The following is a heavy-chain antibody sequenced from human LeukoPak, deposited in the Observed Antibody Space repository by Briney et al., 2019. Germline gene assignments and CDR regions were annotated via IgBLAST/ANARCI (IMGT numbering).Heavy chain of an antibody. D-gene: IGHD2-15*01. Sequence: PGGSLRLSCAASGLTFSSYSMNWVRQAPGKGLEGVSSISSSSSYIYYADSVKGRFTISRDNAKNSLYLQMNSLRAEDTAVYYCARDQEDIVVVVAAAPHDAFDIWGQGTMVTVSS. CDR1: GLTFSSYS. J-gene: IGHJ3*02. V-gene: IGHV3-21*01. CDR3: ARDQEDIVVVVAAAPHDAFDI. CDR2: ISSSSSYI.